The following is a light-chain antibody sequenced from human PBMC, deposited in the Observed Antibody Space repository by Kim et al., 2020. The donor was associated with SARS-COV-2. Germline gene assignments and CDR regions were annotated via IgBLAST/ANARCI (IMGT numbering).Light chain of an antibody. Sequence: QSVLTQAPSASGTPGQRVTISCSGSTSNIGRNSVNWYRQLPGTAPKLLMYSRNERPSGVPDRFSGSKSGTSASLAISGLQSEDEADYYCAAWDDSLPGVVFGGGTQLTVL. CDR1: TSNIGRNS. CDR3: AAWDDSLPGVV. J-gene: IGLJ2*01. CDR2: SRN. V-gene: IGLV1-44*01.